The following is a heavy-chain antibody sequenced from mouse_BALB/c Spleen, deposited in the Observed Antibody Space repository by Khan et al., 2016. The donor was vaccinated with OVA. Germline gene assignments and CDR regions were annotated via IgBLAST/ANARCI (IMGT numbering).Heavy chain of an antibody. Sequence: QIQLVQSGPELKKPGETVKISCKASGYIFTDYSIHWVKQAPGKGLKWMGWINTETAEPTYADDFKGRFAFSLETSARIAYLLINNLKKEVTATYSCARLLGYDGGYWGQGTLVTVSA. CDR3: ARLLGYDGGY. CDR2: INTETAEP. V-gene: IGHV9-2-1*01. J-gene: IGHJ3*01. D-gene: IGHD2-2*01. CDR1: GYIFTDYS.